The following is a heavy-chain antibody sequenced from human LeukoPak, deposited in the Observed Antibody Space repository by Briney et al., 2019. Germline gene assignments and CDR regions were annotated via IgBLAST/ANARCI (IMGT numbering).Heavy chain of an antibody. Sequence: PGGSLRLSCAASGFTFSSYGMHWVRQAPGKGLEWVAVISYDGSNKYYADSVKGRFTISRDNSKNTLYLQMNSLRAEDTAVYYCAKDPAVTTYYYYGMDAWGQGTTVTVSS. J-gene: IGHJ6*02. CDR2: ISYDGSNK. CDR3: AKDPAVTTYYYYGMDA. D-gene: IGHD4-17*01. CDR1: GFTFSSYG. V-gene: IGHV3-30*18.